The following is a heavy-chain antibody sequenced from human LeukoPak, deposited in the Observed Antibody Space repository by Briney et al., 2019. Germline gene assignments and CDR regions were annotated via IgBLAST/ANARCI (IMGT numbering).Heavy chain of an antibody. CDR1: GFTFSDYY. D-gene: IGHD3-10*01. CDR3: ARDRSYSRDY. V-gene: IGHV3-11*05. J-gene: IGHJ4*02. Sequence: GGSLRLSCAASGFTFSDYYMTWIRQAPGKGLEWVSYISGSSSHTNYADSVKGRFTISRDNAKDSLYLQMNSLRAEDTAVYYFARDRSYSRDYWGQGTLVTVSS. CDR2: ISGSSSHT.